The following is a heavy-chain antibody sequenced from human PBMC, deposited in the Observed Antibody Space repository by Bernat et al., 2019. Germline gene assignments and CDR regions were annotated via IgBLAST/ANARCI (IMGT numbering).Heavy chain of an antibody. CDR2: IYYSGST. CDR3: ARHEWPGTIYDAFDI. Sequence: QLQLQESGPGLVKPSETLSLTCTVSGGSISSSIYYWGWIRQPPGKGLEWIGDIYYSGSTHYNPSLKSRVTVSLDTSKNQFSLKVSSVTAADTAVYYCARHEWPGTIYDAFDIWGQGTMVTVSS. J-gene: IGHJ3*02. V-gene: IGHV4-39*01. CDR1: GGSISSSIYY. D-gene: IGHD1-7*01.